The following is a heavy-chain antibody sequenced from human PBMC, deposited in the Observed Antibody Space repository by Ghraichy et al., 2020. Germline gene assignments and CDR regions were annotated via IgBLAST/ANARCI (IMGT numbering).Heavy chain of an antibody. J-gene: IGHJ4*02. CDR1: GFTFGDYA. V-gene: IGHV3-49*04. CDR2: IRSKAYGGTT. D-gene: IGHD3-10*01. CDR3: TRILWFGEFHFDY. Sequence: GGSLRLSCTASGFTFGDYAMSWVRQAPGKGLEWVGFIRSKAYGGTTEYAASVKGRFTISRDDSKSIAYLQMNSLKTEDTAVYYCTRILWFGEFHFDYWGQGPLVTVSP.